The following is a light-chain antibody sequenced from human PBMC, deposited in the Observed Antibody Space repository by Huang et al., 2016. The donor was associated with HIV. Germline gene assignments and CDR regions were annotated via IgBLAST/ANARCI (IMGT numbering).Light chain of an antibody. Sequence: IELTQSPGTLSLSPGERATLSCRASQSVMRNYVAWFQQKPGQAPRLLIYRASRRATGIPDKCSGSGSGTDFTLTIDRLEPEDLAFYYCQQTGRSPWTFGQGTKVEI. J-gene: IGKJ1*01. CDR3: QQTGRSPWT. CDR2: RAS. V-gene: IGKV3-20*01. CDR1: QSVMRNY.